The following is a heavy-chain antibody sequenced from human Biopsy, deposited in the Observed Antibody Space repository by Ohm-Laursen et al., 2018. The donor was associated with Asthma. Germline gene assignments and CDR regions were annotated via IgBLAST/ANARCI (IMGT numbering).Heavy chain of an antibody. CDR3: VRDGTDDAFDI. Sequence: SLRLSCAASGFNFSNFAIHWVRQAPGKGLEWVGVISKDASTQDYADSVKGRFTTARDNSKNTLDLQMNSLREEDTAVYYCVRDGTDDAFDIWGQGTVVSVSS. J-gene: IGHJ3*02. V-gene: IGHV3-30*01. CDR1: GFNFSNFA. D-gene: IGHD1-1*01. CDR2: ISKDASTQ.